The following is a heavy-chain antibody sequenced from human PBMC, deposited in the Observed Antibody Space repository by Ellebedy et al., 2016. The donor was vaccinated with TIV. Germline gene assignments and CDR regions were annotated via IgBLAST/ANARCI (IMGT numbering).Heavy chain of an antibody. V-gene: IGHV3-74*01. J-gene: IGHJ3*01. CDR1: GFTFSSYY. Sequence: PGGSLRLSCAASGFTFSSYYMHWVRQAPGKGLVWVSHISSDGSHINYADSVKGRFTISRDSAKNTLYLQMNSLRAEDTAVYYCAREWSAFDLWGQGTMVTVSS. CDR3: AREWSAFDL. CDR2: ISSDGSHI. D-gene: IGHD3-3*01.